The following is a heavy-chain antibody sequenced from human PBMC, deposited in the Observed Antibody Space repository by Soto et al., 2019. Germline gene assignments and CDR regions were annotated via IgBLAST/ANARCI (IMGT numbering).Heavy chain of an antibody. CDR3: VPGSSGGVGEDR. V-gene: IGHV3-23*01. Sequence: GSLRLSCLASGFTFAGHAMTWVRQAPGKGLEWVSTISESGGTTYYADSVKGRFTISRDNSKNTLFLQLSSLRVEDTALYYCVPGSSGGVGEDRWGQGTLVTVSS. D-gene: IGHD1-26*01. CDR2: ISESGGTT. J-gene: IGHJ5*02. CDR1: GFTFAGHA.